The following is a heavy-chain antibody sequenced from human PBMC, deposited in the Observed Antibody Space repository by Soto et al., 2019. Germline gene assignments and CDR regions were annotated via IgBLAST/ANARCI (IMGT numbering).Heavy chain of an antibody. V-gene: IGHV3-23*01. J-gene: IGHJ4*02. CDR1: GFTFSSYA. D-gene: IGHD2-2*02. Sequence: PGGSLRLSCAASGFTFSSYAMSWVRQAPGKGLEWVSAISGSGGSTYYADSVKGRFTISRDNSKNTLYLQMNSLRAEDTAVYYCAKDSIFGYCSSTSCYTYFDYWGQGTLVTVSS. CDR3: AKDSIFGYCSSTSCYTYFDY. CDR2: ISGSGGST.